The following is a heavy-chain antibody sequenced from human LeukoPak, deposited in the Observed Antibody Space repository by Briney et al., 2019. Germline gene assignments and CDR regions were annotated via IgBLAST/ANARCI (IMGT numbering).Heavy chain of an antibody. V-gene: IGHV1-46*01. CDR3: ARALGDCSGGSCYLTYYYYMDV. CDR1: GYTFTSYY. Sequence: ASVKVSCKASGYTFTSYYMHWVRQAPGQGLEWMGIINPSGGSTSYAQKFQGRVTMTRDMSTSTVYMELSSLRSEDTAVYYCARALGDCSGGSCYLTYYYYMDVWGKGTTVTVSS. D-gene: IGHD2-15*01. CDR2: INPSGGST. J-gene: IGHJ6*03.